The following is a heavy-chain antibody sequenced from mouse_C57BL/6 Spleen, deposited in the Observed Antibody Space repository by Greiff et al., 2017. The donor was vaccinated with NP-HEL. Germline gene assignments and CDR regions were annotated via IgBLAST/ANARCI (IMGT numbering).Heavy chain of an antibody. Sequence: EVMLVESGGGLVKPGGSLKLSCAASGFTFSDYAMHWVRQAPEKGLEWVAYISSGSSTIYYADTVKGRFTISRDNAKNTLFLQMTSLRSEDTAMYYCARGGLWPYYYAMDYWGQGTSVTVSS. D-gene: IGHD1-1*02. CDR1: GFTFSDYA. CDR2: ISSGSSTI. J-gene: IGHJ4*01. CDR3: ARGGLWPYYYAMDY. V-gene: IGHV5-17*01.